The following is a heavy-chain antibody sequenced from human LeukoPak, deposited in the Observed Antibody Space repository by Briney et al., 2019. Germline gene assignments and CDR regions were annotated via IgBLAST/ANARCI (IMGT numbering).Heavy chain of an antibody. CDR1: GRSFSGYY. D-gene: IGHD3-10*01. CDR2: INHSGST. Sequence: SETLSLTCAVYGRSFSGYYWSWIRQPPGKGLEWIGEINHSGSTNYNPSLKSRVTISVDTSKNQFSLKLSSVTAADTAVYYCARGVVRGVNYYYGMDVWGQGTTVTVSS. CDR3: ARGVVRGVNYYYGMDV. J-gene: IGHJ6*02. V-gene: IGHV4-34*01.